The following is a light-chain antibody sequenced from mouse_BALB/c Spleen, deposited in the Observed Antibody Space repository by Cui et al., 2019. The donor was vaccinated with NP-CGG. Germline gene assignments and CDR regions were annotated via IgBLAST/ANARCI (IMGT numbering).Light chain of an antibody. CDR3: ALWYSNHWV. Sequence: QAVLTQQSALTTSPADTVTLTCRSSTGAVTTRNYANWVQEKPDHLFTGLIGGTNNRAPGVPARFSGSLIGDKAALTITGAQTEDEAIYFCALWYSNHWVFGGGTKLTVL. J-gene: IGLJ1*01. CDR1: TGAVTTRNY. V-gene: IGLV1*01. CDR2: GTN.